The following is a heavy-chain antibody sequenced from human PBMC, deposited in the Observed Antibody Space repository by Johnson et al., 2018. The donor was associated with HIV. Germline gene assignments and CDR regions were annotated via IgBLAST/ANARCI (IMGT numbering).Heavy chain of an antibody. CDR3: ARDEGYYYDGSGFFDI. CDR1: GFTFSRYW. Sequence: VQLVESGGGLVQPGGSLRLCCTASGFTFSRYWMSWVRQAPGKGLEWVANIKEDGSEKYYVDSVKGRFTLSRDNAKNSLYLQMNSLRAEDTAVYYCARDEGYYYDGSGFFDIWGRGTMVIVSS. J-gene: IGHJ3*02. V-gene: IGHV3-7*01. CDR2: IKEDGSEK. D-gene: IGHD3-22*01.